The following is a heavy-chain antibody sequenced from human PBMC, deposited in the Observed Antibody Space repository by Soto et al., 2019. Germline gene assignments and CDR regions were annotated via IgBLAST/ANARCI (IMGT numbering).Heavy chain of an antibody. CDR3: GKVATVGATFHAFDI. V-gene: IGHV3-23*01. CDR1: GFTFTGYA. Sequence: GGSLRLSCAASGFTFTGYAINWVRQAPGKGLEWVSAISGSGSSAYYADSVKGRFTTSRDNSKNTVYVQMNSLRADDTAVYYCGKVATVGATFHAFDIWGQGTVVTVSS. CDR2: ISGSGSSA. J-gene: IGHJ3*02. D-gene: IGHD1-26*01.